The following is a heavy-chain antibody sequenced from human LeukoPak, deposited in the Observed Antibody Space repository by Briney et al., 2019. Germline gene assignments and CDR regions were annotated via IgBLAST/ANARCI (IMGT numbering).Heavy chain of an antibody. CDR1: GVSFSGYY. Sequence: SETLSLTCAVYGVSFSGYYWSWIRQPPGKGLEWIGEINHSGSTNYNPSLKSRVTISVDTSKNQFSLKLSSVTAADTAVYYCARGRYYDSRHDYWGQGTLVTVSS. V-gene: IGHV4-34*01. CDR3: ARGRYYDSRHDY. D-gene: IGHD3-22*01. CDR2: INHSGST. J-gene: IGHJ4*02.